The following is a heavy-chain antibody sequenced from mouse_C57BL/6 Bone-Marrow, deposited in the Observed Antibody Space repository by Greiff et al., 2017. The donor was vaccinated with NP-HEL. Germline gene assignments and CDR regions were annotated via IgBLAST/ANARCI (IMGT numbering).Heavy chain of an antibody. V-gene: IGHV1-15*01. J-gene: IGHJ4*01. Sequence: QVQLQQSGAELVRPGASVTLSCKASGYTFTDYEMHWVKQTPVHGLEWIGAIDPETGGTAYNQKFQGKAILTADKSSSTAYMELRSLTSEDSAVYYCTRLRYYAMDYWGQGTSVTVSS. CDR1: GYTFTDYE. CDR2: IDPETGGT. CDR3: TRLRYYAMDY.